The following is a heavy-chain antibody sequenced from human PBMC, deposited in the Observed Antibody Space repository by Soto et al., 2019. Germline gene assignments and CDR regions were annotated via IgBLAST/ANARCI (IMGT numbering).Heavy chain of an antibody. D-gene: IGHD3-22*01. CDR1: GFTFSSYG. V-gene: IGHV3-30*18. CDR2: ISYDGSNK. CDR3: AKCYYDSSGYYPCPFDY. J-gene: IGHJ4*02. Sequence: TGVSLRLSCAASGFTFSSYGMHWVRQAPGKGLEWVAVISYDGSNKYYADSVKGRFTISRDNSKNTLYLQMNSLRAEDTAVYYCAKCYYDSSGYYPCPFDYWGQGTLVTVSS.